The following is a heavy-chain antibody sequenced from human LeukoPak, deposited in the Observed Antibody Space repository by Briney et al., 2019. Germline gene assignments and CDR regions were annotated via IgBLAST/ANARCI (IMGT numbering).Heavy chain of an antibody. J-gene: IGHJ4*02. D-gene: IGHD5-12*01. CDR2: ISGGGGTT. CDR3: AKDREGLSSGYDLEYFDY. V-gene: IGHV3-23*01. Sequence: GGSLRLSCAASGFTFSSYAMNWVRHAPGKGLEGVSAISGGGGTTYYADSVKGRFTISRDNSKNTLFLQMNSLRAEDTAVYYCAKDREGLSSGYDLEYFDYWGQGTLVTVSS. CDR1: GFTFSSYA.